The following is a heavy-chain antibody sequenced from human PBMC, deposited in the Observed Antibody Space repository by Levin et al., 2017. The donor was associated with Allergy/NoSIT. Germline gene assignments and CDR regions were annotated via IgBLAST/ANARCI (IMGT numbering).Heavy chain of an antibody. D-gene: IGHD1-26*01. Sequence: GGSLRLSCAASGFTFSSYGMHWVRQAPGKGLEWVAVISYDGSNKYYADSVKGRFTISRDNSKNTLYLQMNSLRAEDTAVYYCAKDRYSGSYPPAEYFQHWGQGTLVTVSS. V-gene: IGHV3-30*18. CDR1: GFTFSSYG. J-gene: IGHJ1*01. CDR2: ISYDGSNK. CDR3: AKDRYSGSYPPAEYFQH.